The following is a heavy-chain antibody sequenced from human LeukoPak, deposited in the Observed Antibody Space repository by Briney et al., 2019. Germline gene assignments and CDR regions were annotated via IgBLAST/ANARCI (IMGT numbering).Heavy chain of an antibody. J-gene: IGHJ4*02. D-gene: IGHD2-2*01. CDR2: ISVSGGST. Sequence: GGSLRLSCAASGFTFSTYGMSWVRQAPGKGLEWVSAISVSGGSTYYADSVKGRFTISRDNSMNTLYLQMNSLRAEDTAVYYCAKDPYMYCSTTSCYQDYWGQGTLVTVSS. V-gene: IGHV3-23*01. CDR1: GFTFSTYG. CDR3: AKDPYMYCSTTSCYQDY.